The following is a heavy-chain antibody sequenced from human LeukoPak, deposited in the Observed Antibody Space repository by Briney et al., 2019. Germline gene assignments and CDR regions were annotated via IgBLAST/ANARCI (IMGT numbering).Heavy chain of an antibody. D-gene: IGHD3-22*01. CDR1: GYTFTAYY. CDR2: ISAYNGNT. CDR3: ARDLGGSYYDSSGYSDY. V-gene: IGHV1-18*04. J-gene: IGHJ4*02. Sequence: ASVKVSCKASGYTFTAYYIHWVRQAPGQGLEWMGWISAYNGNTNYAQKLQGRVTMTTDTSTSTAYMELRSLRSDDTAVYYCARDLGGSYYDSSGYSDYWGQGTLVTVSS.